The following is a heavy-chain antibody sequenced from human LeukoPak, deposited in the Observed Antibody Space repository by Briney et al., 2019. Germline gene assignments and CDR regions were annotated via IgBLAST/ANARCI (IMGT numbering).Heavy chain of an antibody. V-gene: IGHV3-49*04. J-gene: IGHJ4*02. D-gene: IGHD3-10*01. CDR2: IRSKAYGGTT. CDR3: TRLRLEKRDYYGSGSYFDY. Sequence: GGSLRLSCTASGFTFGDYAMSWVRQAPGKGPEWVGFIRSKAYGGTTEYAASVEGRFTISRDDSKSIAYLQMNSLKAEDTVVYYCTRLRLEKRDYYGSGSYFDYWGQGTLVTVSS. CDR1: GFTFGDYA.